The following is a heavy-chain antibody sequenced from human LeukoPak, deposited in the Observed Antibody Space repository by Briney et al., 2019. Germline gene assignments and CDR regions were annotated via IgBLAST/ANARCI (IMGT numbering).Heavy chain of an antibody. J-gene: IGHJ5*02. CDR1: GGSISSSSYY. D-gene: IGHD2-15*01. Sequence: SETLSLTCTVSGGSISSSSYYWGWIRQPPGKGLEWIGSIYYSGSTYYNPSLKSRVTISVDTSKNQFSLKLSSVTAADTAVYYCARPRGVVVVAATMWFDPWGQGTPVTVSS. CDR2: IYYSGST. CDR3: ARPRGVVVVAATMWFDP. V-gene: IGHV4-39*01.